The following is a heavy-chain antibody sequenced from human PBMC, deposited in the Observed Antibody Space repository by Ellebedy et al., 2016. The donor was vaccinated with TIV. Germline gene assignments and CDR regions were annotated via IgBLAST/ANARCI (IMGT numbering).Heavy chain of an antibody. CDR3: ARGYTRYDFWSGYFPPPYYFDY. V-gene: IGHV4-34*01. D-gene: IGHD3-3*01. CDR1: GGSFSGYY. J-gene: IGHJ4*02. CDR2: INHSGST. Sequence: SETLSLXXAVYGGSFSGYYWSWIRQPPGKGLEWIGEINHSGSTNYNPSLKSRVTISVDTSKNQFSLKLSSVTAADTAVYYCARGYTRYDFWSGYFPPPYYFDYWGQGTLVTVSS.